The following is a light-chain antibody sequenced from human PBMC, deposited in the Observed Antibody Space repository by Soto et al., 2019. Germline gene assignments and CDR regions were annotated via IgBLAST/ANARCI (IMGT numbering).Light chain of an antibody. CDR1: QSISTY. CDR3: QQYDSWPPFT. V-gene: IGKV3-15*01. CDR2: AAS. J-gene: IGKJ3*01. Sequence: EIVMTQSPATLSVSPGERATLSCRASQSISTYLAWYQQKPGQAPRLLIYAASTRATDIPARFSGSGSGTDFTLTISSLQSEDLAVYICQQYDSWPPFTFGPGTKVDMK.